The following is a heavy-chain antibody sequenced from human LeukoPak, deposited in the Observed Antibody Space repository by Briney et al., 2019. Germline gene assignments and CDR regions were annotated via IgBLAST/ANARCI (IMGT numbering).Heavy chain of an antibody. CDR3: ARGLPATFDY. D-gene: IGHD2-2*01. J-gene: IGHJ4*02. V-gene: IGHV1-46*03. Sequence: ASVKVSCKASGYSFTNYYIYWVRQAPGQGLEWMGLINPSGTTSYAQKLQGRVTMTKDTSTNTVYMELSSLRSEDTAVYYCARGLPATFDYWGQGTLVTVSS. CDR2: INPSGTT. CDR1: GYSFTNYY.